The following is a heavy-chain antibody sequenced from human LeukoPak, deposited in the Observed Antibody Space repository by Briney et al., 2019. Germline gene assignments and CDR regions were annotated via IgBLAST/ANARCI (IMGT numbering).Heavy chain of an antibody. CDR2: ITYSSSTI. V-gene: IGHV3-48*01. CDR3: ARHLPYYYGSGSYREPLDY. CDR1: GFTFSSYS. Sequence: GGSLRLSCLASGFTFSSYSMTWVGQAPGNGREWVSYITYSSSTIYYADSVNGRFTISRDNAKNSLYLQMNSLRAEDTAVYHCARHLPYYYGSGSYREPLDYWGQGTLVTVSS. J-gene: IGHJ4*02. D-gene: IGHD3-10*01.